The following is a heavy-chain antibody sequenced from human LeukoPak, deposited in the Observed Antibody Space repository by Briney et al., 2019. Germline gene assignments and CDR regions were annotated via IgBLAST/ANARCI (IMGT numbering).Heavy chain of an antibody. J-gene: IGHJ4*02. CDR1: GFTFNIYA. CDR2: VSGSGGST. Sequence: GGSLRLSCAASGFTFNIYAMTWVRQAPGQGLEWVSTVSGSGGSTYYADSVKGRFTISRDNSKTTLYLQMNSLRAEDTAVYFCAKTCDSSGDYWHFFDYWGRGTLVSVSS. CDR3: AKTCDSSGDYWHFFDY. V-gene: IGHV3-23*01. D-gene: IGHD3-22*01.